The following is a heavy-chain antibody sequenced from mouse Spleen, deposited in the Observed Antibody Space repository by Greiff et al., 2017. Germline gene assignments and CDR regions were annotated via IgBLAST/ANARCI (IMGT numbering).Heavy chain of an antibody. CDR2: IYPGDGDT. D-gene: IGHD1-1*02. CDR3: ARGCGKDYYAMDY. J-gene: IGHJ4*01. V-gene: IGHV1-82*01. Sequence: QVQLKESGPELVKPGASVKISCKASGYAFSSSWMNWVKQRPGKGLEWIGRIYPGDGDTNYNGKFKGKATLTADKSSSTAYMQLSSLTSEDSAVYFCARGCGKDYYAMDYWGQGTSVTVSS. CDR1: GYAFSSSW.